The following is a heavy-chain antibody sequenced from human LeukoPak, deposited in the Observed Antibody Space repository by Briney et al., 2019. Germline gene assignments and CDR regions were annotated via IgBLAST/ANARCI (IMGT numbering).Heavy chain of an antibody. Sequence: SETLSLTCTVSGGSISSYYWSWIRQPAGKGLEWIGRIYTSGSTNYNPSLKSRVTMSVDTSKDQFSLKLSSVNAADTAVYYCASTVDCTNGVCYSYEAFHIWGQGTMVTVSS. CDR1: GGSISSYY. CDR3: ASTVDCTNGVCYSYEAFHI. D-gene: IGHD2-8*01. J-gene: IGHJ3*02. V-gene: IGHV4-4*07. CDR2: IYTSGST.